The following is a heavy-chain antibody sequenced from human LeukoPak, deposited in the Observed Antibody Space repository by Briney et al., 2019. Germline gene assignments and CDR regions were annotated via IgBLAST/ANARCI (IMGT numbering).Heavy chain of an antibody. J-gene: IGHJ6*02. CDR2: ISSSSSTI. CDR3: ARDRQGFYGSGSSYYYGTDV. CDR1: GFNSGNYW. D-gene: IGHD3-10*01. V-gene: IGHV3-48*04. Sequence: GGSLRLSCAASGFNSGNYWMSWVRQAPGKGLEWVSYISSSSSTIYYADSVKGRFTISRDNAKNSLYLQMNGLRPEDTAVYYCARDRQGFYGSGSSYYYGTDVWGQGTTVTVSS.